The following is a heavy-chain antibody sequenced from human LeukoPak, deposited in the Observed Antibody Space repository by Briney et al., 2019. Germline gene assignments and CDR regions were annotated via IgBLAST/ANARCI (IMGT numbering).Heavy chain of an antibody. CDR2: IIPIFGTA. Sequence: EASVKVSCKASGGTFSSYAISWVRQAPGQGLEWMGGIIPIFGTANYAQKFQGRVTITADESTSTAYMGLSSLRSEDTAVYYCARDYGRSRYFDYWGQGTLVTVSS. CDR1: GGTFSSYA. V-gene: IGHV1-69*13. J-gene: IGHJ4*02. D-gene: IGHD4-17*01. CDR3: ARDYGRSRYFDY.